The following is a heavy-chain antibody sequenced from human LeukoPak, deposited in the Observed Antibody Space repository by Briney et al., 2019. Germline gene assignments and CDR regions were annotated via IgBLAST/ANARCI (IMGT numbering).Heavy chain of an antibody. J-gene: IGHJ4*02. V-gene: IGHV4-34*01. Sequence: SETLSLTCAVYGGSLYGYNWNWIRQPPGKGLEWIGEINHSGSTNYNPSLKSRVTISGDTSKNHFSLRLRSVTAADTAVYYCARRFISGNSWDYFDYWGQGTLVTVSS. CDR1: GGSLYGYN. CDR3: ARRFISGNSWDYFDY. CDR2: INHSGST. D-gene: IGHD4-23*01.